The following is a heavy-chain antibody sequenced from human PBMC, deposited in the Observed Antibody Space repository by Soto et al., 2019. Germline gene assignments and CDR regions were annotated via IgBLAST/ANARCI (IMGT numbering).Heavy chain of an antibody. V-gene: IGHV3-7*02. Sequence: LRLSCAASGFAFSDFWMSWVRHVPGKGLQWVAIIQGDGSKRYYVDSVKGRFTISRDNTKNSLYLQMNSLRAEDTAVYYCAKVRRWEDYFDYWGQGTLVTVSS. CDR1: GFAFSDFW. J-gene: IGHJ4*02. CDR2: IQGDGSKR. D-gene: IGHD1-26*01. CDR3: AKVRRWEDYFDY.